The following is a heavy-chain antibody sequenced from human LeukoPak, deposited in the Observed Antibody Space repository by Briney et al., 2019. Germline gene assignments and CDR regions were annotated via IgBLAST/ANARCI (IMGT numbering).Heavy chain of an antibody. J-gene: IGHJ4*02. CDR1: GYIFTTYW. V-gene: IGHV5-10-1*01. CDR2: IDPRDSST. Sequence: GESLNISCKGSGYIFTTYWISWVRQMPGKGLEWMGRIDPRDSSTNYSPSFQGHVTISADISISTAYLQWSSLEASDTAMYYCARRDLTAYYGPEIWGQGTLVAVSS. D-gene: IGHD3-9*01. CDR3: ARRDLTAYYGPEI.